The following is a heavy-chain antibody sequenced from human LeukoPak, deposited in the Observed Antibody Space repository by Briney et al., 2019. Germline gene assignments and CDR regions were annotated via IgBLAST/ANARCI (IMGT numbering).Heavy chain of an antibody. Sequence: GGSPRLSCAASGFTFSNAWMSWVRQAPGKGLEWVGRIKSKTDGGTTDYAAPVKGRFTISRDDSKNTLYLQMNSLRTEDTAVYYCTTALSGPLLWFGELFDYWGQGTLVTVSS. CDR1: GFTFSNAW. V-gene: IGHV3-15*01. D-gene: IGHD3-10*01. J-gene: IGHJ4*02. CDR2: IKSKTDGGTT. CDR3: TTALSGPLLWFGELFDY.